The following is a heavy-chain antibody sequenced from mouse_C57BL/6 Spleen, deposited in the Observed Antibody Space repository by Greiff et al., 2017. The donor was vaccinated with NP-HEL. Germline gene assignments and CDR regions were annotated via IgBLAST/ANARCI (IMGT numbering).Heavy chain of an antibody. CDR1: GYTFTSYW. D-gene: IGHD6-5*01. Sequence: QVHVKQPGAELVKPGASVKLSCKASGYTFTSYWMQWVKQRPGQGLEWIGEIDPSDSYTNYNQKFKGKATLTVDTSSSTAYMQLSSLTSEDSAVYYCARSAYYYGYFDVWGTGTTVTVSS. J-gene: IGHJ1*03. CDR3: ARSAYYYGYFDV. V-gene: IGHV1-50*01. CDR2: IDPSDSYT.